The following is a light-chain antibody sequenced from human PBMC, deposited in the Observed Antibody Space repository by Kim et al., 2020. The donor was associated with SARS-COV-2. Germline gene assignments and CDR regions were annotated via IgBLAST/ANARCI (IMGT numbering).Light chain of an antibody. CDR1: QSVTINY. CDR2: GAS. V-gene: IGKV3-20*01. Sequence: VSPGERTTLSCRAGQSVTINYLAWYQQRPGQAPRRLSYGASSRATGIPDRGRGSGSGTDFTLTISRLEPEDFAVYYCQQYGTSKTFGRGTKVDIK. CDR3: QQYGTSKT. J-gene: IGKJ1*01.